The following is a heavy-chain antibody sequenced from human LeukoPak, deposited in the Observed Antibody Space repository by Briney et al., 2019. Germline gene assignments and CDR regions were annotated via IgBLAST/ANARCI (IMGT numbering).Heavy chain of an antibody. CDR3: ATYGGNSWNWFDP. Sequence: GGSLRLSCAASGFTFSNYWMSWVRQAPGKGLEWAANIKQDGSEKYYVDSVKGRFTISRDNAKNSLYLQMNSLRAEDTAVYYCATYGGNSWNWFDPWGQGTLVTVSS. V-gene: IGHV3-7*01. CDR2: IKQDGSEK. J-gene: IGHJ5*02. D-gene: IGHD4-23*01. CDR1: GFTFSNYW.